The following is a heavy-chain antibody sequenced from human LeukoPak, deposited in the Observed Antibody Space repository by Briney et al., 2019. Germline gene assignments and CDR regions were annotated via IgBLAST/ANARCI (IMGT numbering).Heavy chain of an antibody. CDR1: GYTFSSHG. Sequence: ASVKVSCKTSGYTFSSHGISWVRQAPGQGLEWMGWISANNGNTNYAQRFQGRVTMTTDTSTSTAYMELSSLRSDDTAVYYCAKDGGPYPDYWGQGTLVTVSS. CDR2: ISANNGNT. J-gene: IGHJ4*02. V-gene: IGHV1-18*01. D-gene: IGHD3-16*01. CDR3: AKDGGPYPDY.